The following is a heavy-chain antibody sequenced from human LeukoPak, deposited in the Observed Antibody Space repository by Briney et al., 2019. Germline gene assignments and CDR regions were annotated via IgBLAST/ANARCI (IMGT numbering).Heavy chain of an antibody. D-gene: IGHD2-2*01. J-gene: IGHJ4*02. CDR3: ARLPDIVVVPAALGS. CDR2: IIPILGIA. Sequence: RASVKVSCKASGGTFISYTISWVRQAPGQGLEWMGRIIPILGIANYAQQFQGRVTITADKSTSTAYMELSSLRSEDTAVYYCARLPDIVVVPAALGSWGQGTLVTVSS. CDR1: GGTFISYT. V-gene: IGHV1-69*02.